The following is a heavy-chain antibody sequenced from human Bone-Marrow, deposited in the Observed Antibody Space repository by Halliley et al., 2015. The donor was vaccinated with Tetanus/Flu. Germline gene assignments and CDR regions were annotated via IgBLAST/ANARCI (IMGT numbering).Heavy chain of an antibody. D-gene: IGHD3-16*01. J-gene: IGHJ4*02. CDR1: GFTFSTYG. V-gene: IGHV3-48*03. CDR2: INRYGSTI. Sequence: SLRLSCVASGFTFSTYGMHWVRQAPGKGLEWVSYINRYGSTIYYADSVKGRFTISRDNAKNSLYLHMNSLRAEDTAVYYCVSAEGDFGADWGQGTLVTVSS. CDR3: VSAEGDFGAD.